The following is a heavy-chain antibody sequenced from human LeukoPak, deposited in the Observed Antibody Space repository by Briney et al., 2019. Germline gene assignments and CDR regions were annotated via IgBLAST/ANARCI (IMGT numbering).Heavy chain of an antibody. J-gene: IGHJ4*02. CDR3: AKVETSGGANCYALDY. CDR2: ISGSDGST. D-gene: IGHD2-2*01. V-gene: IGHV3-23*01. Sequence: GGSLRLSCAASGFTFSSYAMTWVRQAPDKGLEWVSAISGSDGSTYYADSVKGRFTISRDDSQNTLYLQMNSLSTEDTAVYYCAKVETSGGANCYALDYWGQGTLVTVSS. CDR1: GFTFSSYA.